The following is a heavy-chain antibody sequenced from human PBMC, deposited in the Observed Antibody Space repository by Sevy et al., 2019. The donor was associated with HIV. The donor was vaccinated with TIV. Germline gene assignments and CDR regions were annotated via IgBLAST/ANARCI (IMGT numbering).Heavy chain of an antibody. CDR2: ISYDGSNK. CDR1: GFTFSSYA. V-gene: IGHV3-30-3*01. Sequence: GGSLRLSCAASGFTFSSYAMHWVRQPPGKGLEWVAVISYDGSNKYYADSVKGRFTISRDNSKNTLYLQMNSLRAEDTAVYYCARDLARKAVAGEFDPWGQGTLVTVSS. D-gene: IGHD6-19*01. CDR3: ARDLARKAVAGEFDP. J-gene: IGHJ5*02.